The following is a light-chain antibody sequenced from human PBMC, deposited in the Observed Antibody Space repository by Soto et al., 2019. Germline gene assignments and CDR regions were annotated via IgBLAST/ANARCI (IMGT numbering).Light chain of an antibody. CDR2: DVS. Sequence: AIQLTQSPSSLSASVGDRVTITCRASQGINSALVWYQQKPGKPPNLLVYDVSTLERGVPSMFSGSGSGTDFTLTSSSLQPEDIATYYCQQHNSFPFTFGGGAKVEI. V-gene: IGKV1-13*02. CDR1: QGINSA. CDR3: QQHNSFPFT. J-gene: IGKJ4*01.